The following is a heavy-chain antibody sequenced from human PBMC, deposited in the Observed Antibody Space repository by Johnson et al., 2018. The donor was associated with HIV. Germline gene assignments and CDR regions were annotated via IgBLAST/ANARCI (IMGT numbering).Heavy chain of an antibody. CDR1: GFTFNTYG. D-gene: IGHD6-13*01. CDR3: ARDTRNRPYSSSWLVDAFDI. V-gene: IGHV3-74*03. Sequence: VQLVESGGGVVQTGTSLRLSCAASGFTFNTYGMYWVRQAPGKGLVCVARIFSDGIDSAYADSVQGRFTISRDNAKNTWYLQMNSLRAEDTAVYYCARDTRNRPYSSSWLVDAFDIWGQGTVVTVS. CDR2: IFSDGIDS. J-gene: IGHJ3*02.